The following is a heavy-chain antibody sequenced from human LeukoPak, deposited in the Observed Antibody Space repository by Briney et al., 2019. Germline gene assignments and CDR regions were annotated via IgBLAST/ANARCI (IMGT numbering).Heavy chain of an antibody. CDR1: GGSLSGYH. CDR2: INHSGST. CDR3: ATRGYSSSPRMYDY. J-gene: IGHJ4*02. V-gene: IGHV4-34*01. D-gene: IGHD6-6*01. Sequence: PSETLSLTCAVFGGSLSGYHWNWIRQPPGKGLEWIGEINHSGSTNYNPSLKSRVTISVDTSKNEFSLKLSSVTAADTAVYYCATRGYSSSPRMYDYWGQGTLVTVSS.